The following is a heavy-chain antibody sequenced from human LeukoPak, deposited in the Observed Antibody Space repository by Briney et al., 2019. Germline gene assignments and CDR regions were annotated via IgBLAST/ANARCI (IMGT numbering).Heavy chain of an antibody. CDR2: IFHGGNR. J-gene: IGHJ4*02. CDR1: GGSVSDYF. Sequence: SETLSLTSTLYGGSVSDYFWNWIRQSPGKGLEWIGFIFHGGNRNYNPSLKSRVTMSMDTSKSQFSLNVTSVTAADTAIYYCAIRRMVGVITPHSFHYWGRGTQVIVSS. CDR3: AIRRMVGVITPHSFHY. V-gene: IGHV4-59*02. D-gene: IGHD3-10*01.